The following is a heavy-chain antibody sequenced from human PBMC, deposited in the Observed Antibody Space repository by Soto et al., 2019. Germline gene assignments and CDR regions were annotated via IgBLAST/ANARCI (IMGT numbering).Heavy chain of an antibody. V-gene: IGHV1-18*01. CDR3: ARDLTLSSASTDY. CDR2: ISAYNGGT. Sequence: GASVELSCKASGDGFASNGIRWLRQAPGQGLEWMGWISAYNGGTNYAQKLQGRVTMTTDTSTSTAYMELRSLRSDETAVYYCARDLTLSSASTDYWGQGTLVTVSS. D-gene: IGHD6-6*01. CDR1: GDGFASNG. J-gene: IGHJ4*02.